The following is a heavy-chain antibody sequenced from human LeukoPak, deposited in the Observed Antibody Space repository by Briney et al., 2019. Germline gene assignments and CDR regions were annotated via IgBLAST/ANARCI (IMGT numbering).Heavy chain of an antibody. CDR2: INPNSGGT. Sequence: ASVKVSCKASGYTFTGYYMHWVRQAPGQGLEWMGWINPNSGGTNYAQKFQGRVTMTRDTSTSTVYMELSGPRSEDTAVYYCARALDYDTLTGLDYWGQGTLVTVSS. CDR1: GYTFTGYY. CDR3: ARALDYDTLTGLDY. D-gene: IGHD3-9*01. V-gene: IGHV1-2*02. J-gene: IGHJ4*02.